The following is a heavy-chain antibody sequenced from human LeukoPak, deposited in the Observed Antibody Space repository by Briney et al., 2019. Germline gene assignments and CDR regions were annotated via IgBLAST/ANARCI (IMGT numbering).Heavy chain of an antibody. Sequence: SVKVSCKASGGTFRSYAISWVRQAPGQGLEWMGGIIPIFGKANYAQKFQRRVTITPDESTSTAYMELSSLRSEDTAVYYCSRGGVDTARVLRDWGQGTLVTVSS. V-gene: IGHV1-69*13. J-gene: IGHJ4*02. CDR2: IIPIFGKA. CDR1: GGTFRSYA. CDR3: SRGGVDTARVLRD. D-gene: IGHD5-18*01.